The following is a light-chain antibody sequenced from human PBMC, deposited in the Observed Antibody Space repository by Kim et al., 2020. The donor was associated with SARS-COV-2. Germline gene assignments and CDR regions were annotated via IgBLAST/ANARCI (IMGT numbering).Light chain of an antibody. CDR1: QNIDSAY. V-gene: IGKV3-20*01. Sequence: EIVLTQSPGTLSLSPGERATLSCRASQNIDSAYVAWYQQKPGQPPRLLLYGASHRAAGIPDRFSGSGSGTDFALTISSLEPEDFAVYFCQQYGSPPYTFGQGTKVEI. J-gene: IGKJ2*01. CDR3: QQYGSPPYT. CDR2: GAS.